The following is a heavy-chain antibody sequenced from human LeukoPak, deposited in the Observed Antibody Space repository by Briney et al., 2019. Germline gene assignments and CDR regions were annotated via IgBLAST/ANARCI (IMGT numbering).Heavy chain of an antibody. Sequence: ASVKVSCKASGYTFTSYGISWVRQAPGQGLEWMGWISAYNGNTNYAQKLQGRVTVTTDTSTSTAYMELRSLRSDDTAVYYCARDDNYYDSSGPSDYRGQGTLVTVSS. CDR3: ARDDNYYDSSGPSDY. J-gene: IGHJ4*02. CDR2: ISAYNGNT. D-gene: IGHD3-22*01. CDR1: GYTFTSYG. V-gene: IGHV1-18*01.